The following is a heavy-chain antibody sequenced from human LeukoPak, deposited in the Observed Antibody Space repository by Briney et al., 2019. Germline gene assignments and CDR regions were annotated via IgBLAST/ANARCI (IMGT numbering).Heavy chain of an antibody. CDR1: GFTFSDYY. V-gene: IGHV3-30*02. CDR2: IRYDGSNK. D-gene: IGHD2-15*01. Sequence: GGSLRLSCAAAGFTFSDYYMSWIRQAPGKGLEWVAFIRYDGSNKYYADSVKGRFTISRDNSKNTLYLQMNSLRAEDTAVYYCAKEYSRVFDYWGQGTLVTVSS. CDR3: AKEYSRVFDY. J-gene: IGHJ4*02.